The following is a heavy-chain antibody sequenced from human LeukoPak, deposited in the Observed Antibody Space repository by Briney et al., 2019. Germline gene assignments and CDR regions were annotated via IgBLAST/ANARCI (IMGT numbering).Heavy chain of an antibody. Sequence: EASVKVSCKASGYTFTSYGISWVRQAPGQGLERMGWISAYNGDTNYAQKLQGRVTMTTDTSTSTAYMELRSLRSDDTAVYYCASPTMGARIWGQGTMVTVSS. D-gene: IGHD1-26*01. CDR2: ISAYNGDT. CDR3: ASPTMGARI. J-gene: IGHJ3*02. CDR1: GYTFTSYG. V-gene: IGHV1-18*01.